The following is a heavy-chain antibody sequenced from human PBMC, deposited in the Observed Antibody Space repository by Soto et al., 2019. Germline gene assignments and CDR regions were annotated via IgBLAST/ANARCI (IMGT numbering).Heavy chain of an antibody. Sequence: GGSLRLSCKASGFSFSSNSMGWLRQAPGKGLDWVSAISYNGGGTYYVDSVKGRFTVSRDNSKNTLYLQMISLRAEDTALYYCAKGAWLDSWGQGSLVTVSS. V-gene: IGHV3-23*01. CDR3: AKGAWLDS. CDR1: GFSFSSNS. CDR2: ISYNGGGT. J-gene: IGHJ4*02.